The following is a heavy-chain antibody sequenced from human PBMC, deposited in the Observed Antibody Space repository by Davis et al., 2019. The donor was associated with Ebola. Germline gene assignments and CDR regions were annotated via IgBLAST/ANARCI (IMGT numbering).Heavy chain of an antibody. CDR1: GYTFTSYY. CDR3: ARAPITINKNSKKRESWFDP. V-gene: IGHV1-46*01. D-gene: IGHD3-9*01. Sequence: ASVKVSCKASGYTFTSYYMHWVRQAPGQGLEWMGIINPSGGSTSYAQKFQGRVTMTRDTSTSTVYMELSSLRSEDTAVYYCARAPITINKNSKKRESWFDPWGQGTLVTVSS. CDR2: INPSGGST. J-gene: IGHJ5*02.